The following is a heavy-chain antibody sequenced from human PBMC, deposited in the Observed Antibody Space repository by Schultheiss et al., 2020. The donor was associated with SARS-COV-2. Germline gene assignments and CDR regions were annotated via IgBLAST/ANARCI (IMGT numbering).Heavy chain of an antibody. V-gene: IGHV4-31*03. CDR3: ARDGSGITMVRGVIEGFDP. CDR1: GGSISSGGYY. J-gene: IGHJ5*02. D-gene: IGHD3-10*01. CDR2: IYYSGST. Sequence: SETLSLTCTVSGGSISSGGYYWSWIRQHPGKGLEWIGYIYYSGSTYYNPSLKSRVTISVDTSKNQFSLKLSSVTAADTAVYYCARDGSGITMVRGVIEGFDPWGQGTLVTVSS.